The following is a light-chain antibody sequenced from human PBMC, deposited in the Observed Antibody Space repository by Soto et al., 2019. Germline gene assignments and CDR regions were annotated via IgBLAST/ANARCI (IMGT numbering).Light chain of an antibody. V-gene: IGKV3-11*01. J-gene: IGKJ2*01. CDR3: QQRSNWPSYT. CDR1: QSVSSY. CDR2: DAS. Sequence: EIVLTQSPATLSLSPGERATLSCRASQSVSSYLAWYQQKPGQAPRLLIYDASNRATGIPARFSGSGSGTDFTRTISSLEPEDFAVYYCQQRSNWPSYTFGQGTKLEIK.